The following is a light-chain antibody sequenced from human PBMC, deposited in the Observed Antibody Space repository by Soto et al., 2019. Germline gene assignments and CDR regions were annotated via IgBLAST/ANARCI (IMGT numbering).Light chain of an antibody. CDR1: QNIFTY. Sequence: DIQVTQSPSSLSASVGDRVTITCRASQNIFTYLNWYQQRPGKAPNLLIYATSNLQSGVPSRFSGSGSGTDFTLTINSLQSEDFAVYYCQQCNDWPLTFGGGTKVDIK. J-gene: IGKJ4*01. CDR3: QQCNDWPLT. CDR2: ATS. V-gene: IGKV1-39*01.